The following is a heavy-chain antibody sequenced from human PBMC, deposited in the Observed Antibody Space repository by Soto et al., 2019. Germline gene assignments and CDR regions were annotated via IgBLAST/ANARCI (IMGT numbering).Heavy chain of an antibody. V-gene: IGHV4-61*01. CDR2: IYYTGNT. Sequence: QVQLQESGPGVVKPSDTLSVTCTVSGGSVSSRSHFWSWIRQPPGGGLQWIGYIYYTGNTNYSPSLKSRAALLVDTSRNQFARGLTSVTAAGTAMYYCARDDAESGSNKLDPWGQGTLVTVSS. CDR3: ARDDAESGSNKLDP. CDR1: GGSVSSRSHF. J-gene: IGHJ5*02. D-gene: IGHD1-26*01.